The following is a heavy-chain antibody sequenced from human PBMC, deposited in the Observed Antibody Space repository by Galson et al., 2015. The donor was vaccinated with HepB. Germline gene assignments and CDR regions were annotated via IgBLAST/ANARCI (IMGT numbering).Heavy chain of an antibody. CDR3: AHRNGYYDNSSDYRSGYRGYTFDY. D-gene: IGHD3-22*01. Sequence: PALVKPTQTLTLTCAFSGFSLNTRAEGVGWIRQPPGKALEWLAVIYWDDDKRYSPSLKSRLTITKDTSKNQVVLTMTNVDAVDTATYYCAHRNGYYDNSSDYRSGYRGYTFDYWGQGTPVTVSS. CDR1: GFSLNTRAEG. J-gene: IGHJ4*02. V-gene: IGHV2-5*02. CDR2: IYWDDDK.